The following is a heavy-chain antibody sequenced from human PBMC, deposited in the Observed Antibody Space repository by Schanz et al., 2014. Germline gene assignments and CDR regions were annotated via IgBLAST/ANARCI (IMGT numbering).Heavy chain of an antibody. CDR2: IASGGSHT. V-gene: IGHV3-23*04. D-gene: IGHD3-3*01. CDR1: GFTFTTNA. CDR3: AATTILAD. J-gene: IGHJ4*02. Sequence: EVQLVESGGGLVQPGGSLRLSCAASGFTFTTNAMSWVRQPPGKGLEWVSTIASGGSHTFYADSVTGRFTISGDNSKNPLFLQMNSLRDEDTAVYYCAATTILADWGQGTLVAVSS.